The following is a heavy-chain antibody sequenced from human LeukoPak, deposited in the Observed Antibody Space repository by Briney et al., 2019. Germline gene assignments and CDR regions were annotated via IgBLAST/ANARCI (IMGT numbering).Heavy chain of an antibody. D-gene: IGHD4/OR15-4a*01. CDR3: VRDGGAVEFDY. J-gene: IGHJ4*02. CDR2: INPNSGGT. V-gene: IGHV1-2*02. Sequence: ASVKVSCKASGYTFTGYYMHWVRQAPGQGLEWMGWINPNSGGTNCAQKFQGRVTMTRDTSISTAYMELSRLRSDDTAVYYCVRDGGAVEFDYWGQGTLVTVSS. CDR1: GYTFTGYY.